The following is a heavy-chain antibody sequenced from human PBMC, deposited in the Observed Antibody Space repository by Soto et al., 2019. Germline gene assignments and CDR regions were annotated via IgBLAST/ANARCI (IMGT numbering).Heavy chain of an antibody. CDR1: GYSLSDLS. D-gene: IGHD2-2*01. CDR2: LDAEDGET. Sequence: ASVKVSCKXSGYSLSDLSIHWVRQAPGKGLEWMGGLDAEDGETIYAQKLQGRGTMTEDTSTDTAYMELSSLTSEDTAMYYCATLPRTIERTPAAIWSFDSWGQGTLVTSP. CDR3: ATLPRTIERTPAAIWSFDS. V-gene: IGHV1-24*01. J-gene: IGHJ4*02.